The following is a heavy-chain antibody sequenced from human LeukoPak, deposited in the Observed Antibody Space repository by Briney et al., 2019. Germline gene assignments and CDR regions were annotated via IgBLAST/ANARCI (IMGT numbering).Heavy chain of an antibody. CDR1: GYTFTGYY. CDR3: ARGWELLEPYAFDI. J-gene: IGHJ3*02. D-gene: IGHD1-26*01. CDR2: VNPNSGGT. V-gene: IGHV1-2*02. Sequence: ASVKVSCKASGYTFTGYYMHWVRQAPGQGLEWMGWVNPNSGGTNYAQKFQGRVTMTRDTSISTAYKDLSRLRSDDTAVYYCARGWELLEPYAFDIWGEGTKVTVSS.